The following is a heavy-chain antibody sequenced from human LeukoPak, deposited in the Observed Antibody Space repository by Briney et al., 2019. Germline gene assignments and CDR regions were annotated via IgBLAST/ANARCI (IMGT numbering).Heavy chain of an antibody. Sequence: SETLSLTCAVYGGSFSGYYWSWIRQPPGKGLEWIGEINHSGSTNYNPSLKSRVTISVDTSKNQFSLKLSSVTAADTAVYCCARVPVGAATGRSVYWGQGTLVTVSS. J-gene: IGHJ4*02. CDR2: INHSGST. V-gene: IGHV4-34*01. CDR3: ARVPVGAATGRSVY. CDR1: GGSFSGYY. D-gene: IGHD6-13*01.